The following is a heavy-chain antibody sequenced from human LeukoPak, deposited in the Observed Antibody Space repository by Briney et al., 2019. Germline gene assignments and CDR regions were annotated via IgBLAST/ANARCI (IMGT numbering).Heavy chain of an antibody. CDR2: MSNTGIT. V-gene: IGHV4-59*01. CDR1: GGSISSYL. D-gene: IGHD5/OR15-5a*01. J-gene: IGHJ4*02. CDR3: AKASVSTAVLFDS. Sequence: SETLSLTCTVSGGSISSYLWNWVRQPPGQRLQWLGYMSNTGITKYNPSLKSRVTISADTSKNQFSLILNSVTTADTAVYYCAKASVSTAVLFDSWGQGTLVAVSS.